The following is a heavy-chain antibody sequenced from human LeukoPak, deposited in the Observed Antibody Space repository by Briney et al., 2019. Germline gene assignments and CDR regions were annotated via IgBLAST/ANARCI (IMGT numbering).Heavy chain of an antibody. CDR1: GGTFSSYA. V-gene: IGHV1-8*02. CDR2: MNPNSGNT. Sequence: ASVKVSCKASGGTFSSYAISWVRQAPGQGLEWMGWMNPNSGNTGYAQKFQGRVTMTRNTSISTAYMELSSLRSEDTAVYYCASGNEAYDSSGYYDLNYCGMDVWGQGTTVTVSS. D-gene: IGHD3-22*01. CDR3: ASGNEAYDSSGYYDLNYCGMDV. J-gene: IGHJ6*02.